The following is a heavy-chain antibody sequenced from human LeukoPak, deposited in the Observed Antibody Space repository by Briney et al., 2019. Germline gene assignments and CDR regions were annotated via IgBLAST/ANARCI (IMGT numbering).Heavy chain of an antibody. CDR2: IYPDDSDT. CDR3: ARAHAIAMAGSSDYFYHYKDV. Sequence: GESLKISCKGSAYSFASYWIGWVRQMHGKGLEWMGIIYPDDSDTRYSPSFQAQVAISVDKSISTAYLQWRSLKASDTAIYYCARAHAIAMAGSSDYFYHYKDVWGKGTSVTVSS. D-gene: IGHD6-19*01. J-gene: IGHJ6*03. V-gene: IGHV5-51*01. CDR1: AYSFASYW.